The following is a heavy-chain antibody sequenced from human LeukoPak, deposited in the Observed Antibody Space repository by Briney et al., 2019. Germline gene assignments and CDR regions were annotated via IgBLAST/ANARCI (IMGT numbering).Heavy chain of an antibody. CDR1: GYTFTSYG. Sequence: ASVKVSCKASGYTFTSYGISWVRQAPGQGLEWMGWISAYNGNTNYAQKLQGRVTMTTDTSTSTAYMELRSLRSDDTAVYYCARRWKICSGGSCYDAFDIWGQGTMDTVSS. CDR3: ARRWKICSGGSCYDAFDI. D-gene: IGHD2-15*01. V-gene: IGHV1-18*01. J-gene: IGHJ3*02. CDR2: ISAYNGNT.